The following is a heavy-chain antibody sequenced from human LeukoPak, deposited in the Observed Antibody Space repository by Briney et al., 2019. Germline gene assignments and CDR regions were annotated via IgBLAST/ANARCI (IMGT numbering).Heavy chain of an antibody. CDR2: ISYDGSSK. CDR3: AKSIAVLPGEFDY. CDR1: GFTFSSYG. J-gene: IGHJ4*02. Sequence: PGRSLRLSCAASGFTFSSYGMHWVRQAPGKGLEWVAVISYDGSSKYYADSVKGRFTISRDNSKNTLYLQMNSLRAEDTAVYYCAKSIAVLPGEFDYWGQGTLVTVSS. D-gene: IGHD6-6*01. V-gene: IGHV3-30*18.